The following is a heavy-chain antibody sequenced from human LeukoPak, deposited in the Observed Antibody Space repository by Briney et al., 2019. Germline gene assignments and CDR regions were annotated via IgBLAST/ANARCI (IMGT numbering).Heavy chain of an antibody. V-gene: IGHV3-74*01. CDR1: GFTFSSYW. CDR3: AKRPGTYYFDY. CDR2: INSDGSST. D-gene: IGHD3-10*01. Sequence: GGSLRLSCAASGFTFSSYWMHWVRQAPGKGLVWVSRINSDGSSTSYADSVKGRFTISRDSSKNTLYLQMNSLRAEDTAVYYCAKRPGTYYFDYWGQGTLVTVSS. J-gene: IGHJ4*02.